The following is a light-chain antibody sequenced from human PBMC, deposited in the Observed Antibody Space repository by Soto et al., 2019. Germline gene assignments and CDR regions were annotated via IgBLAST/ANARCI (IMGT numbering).Light chain of an antibody. CDR1: SSNIGSNY. J-gene: IGLJ2*01. CDR2: RNN. V-gene: IGLV1-47*01. Sequence: QSVLTQPPSASGTPGQRVTISCSGSSSNIGSNYGYWYQQLPGTAPKLLIYRNNQRPSGVPDRCSGSKSGTSASLAISGLRSEDEADYYCAAWDDSLSGVVFGGGTKVTVL. CDR3: AAWDDSLSGVV.